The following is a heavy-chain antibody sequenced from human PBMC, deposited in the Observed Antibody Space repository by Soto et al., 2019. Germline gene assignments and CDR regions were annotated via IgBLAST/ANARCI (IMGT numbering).Heavy chain of an antibody. CDR1: GFTFSNFA. J-gene: IGHJ4*02. D-gene: IGHD5-12*01. Sequence: EVQLSQTGGGLVQPGGSLRLSCAASGFTFSNFAMRWVRQAPGKGLEWVSDISGSGGSTYYAEYVKGRFTISRDNSKNTLFLQMNSLRVEDTAVYYCAKDIVAVGGYEALDFWCQGTMVTVSS. CDR3: AKDIVAVGGYEALDF. CDR2: ISGSGGST. V-gene: IGHV3-23*01.